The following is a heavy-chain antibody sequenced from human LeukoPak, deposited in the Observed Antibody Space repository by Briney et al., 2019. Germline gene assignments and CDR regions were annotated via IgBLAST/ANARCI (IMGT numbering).Heavy chain of an antibody. D-gene: IGHD3-10*01. Sequence: GGSLRLSCAASGFTFSSYAMTWVRQAPGKGLEWVSAIGGSGGSTYYADSVKGRFTISGENSKNTLYLQMNSLRAEDTAVYYCAKQSGGSGTYYYYWGQGTLVTVSS. CDR1: GFTFSSYA. CDR2: IGGSGGST. J-gene: IGHJ4*02. CDR3: AKQSGGSGTYYYY. V-gene: IGHV3-23*01.